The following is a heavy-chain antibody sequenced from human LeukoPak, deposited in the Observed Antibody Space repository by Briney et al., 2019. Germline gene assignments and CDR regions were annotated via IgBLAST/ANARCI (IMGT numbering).Heavy chain of an antibody. Sequence: GASVKVSCKASGGTFSSYAISWVRQAPGQGLEWMGRIIPILGIANYAQKFQGRVTITADKSTSTAYMELSSLRSEDTAVYYCARGRVLVVVAAHVYHGMDVWGQGTTVTVSS. CDR1: GGTFSSYA. CDR2: IIPILGIA. V-gene: IGHV1-69*04. J-gene: IGHJ6*02. CDR3: ARGRVLVVVAAHVYHGMDV. D-gene: IGHD2-15*01.